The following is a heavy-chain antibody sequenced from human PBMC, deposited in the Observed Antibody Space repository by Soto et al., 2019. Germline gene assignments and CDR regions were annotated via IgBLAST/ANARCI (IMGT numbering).Heavy chain of an antibody. J-gene: IGHJ4*02. V-gene: IGHV4-39*01. D-gene: IGHD1-26*01. CDR3: ARLDSGSYPSSDY. CDR1: CGSISSSSYY. CDR2: IYYSGTT. Sequence: SETLSLTCTVPCGSISSSSYYWGWIRQPSGKGLEWIGSIYYSGTTYYNTSLKSRVTISVDTSKNQFSLKLSFVTAADRAVYYCARLDSGSYPSSDYWGQGTLGTV.